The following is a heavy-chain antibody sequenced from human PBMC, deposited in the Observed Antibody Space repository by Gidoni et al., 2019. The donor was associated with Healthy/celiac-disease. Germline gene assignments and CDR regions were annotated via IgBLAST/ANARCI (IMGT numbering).Heavy chain of an antibody. D-gene: IGHD6-19*01. Sequence: QLPLQESGPVLVKPSETLSLTCTVSGGSISSSSSYWGWLRQPPGKGLEWIGSSYYSGSTYYNPSLKSRVTISVDTSKNQFALKLRSVTAADTAVYYCARRKWLVPFDYGGQGTLVTVSS. CDR1: GGSISSSSSY. CDR2: SYYSGST. J-gene: IGHJ4*02. CDR3: ARRKWLVPFDY. V-gene: IGHV4-39*01.